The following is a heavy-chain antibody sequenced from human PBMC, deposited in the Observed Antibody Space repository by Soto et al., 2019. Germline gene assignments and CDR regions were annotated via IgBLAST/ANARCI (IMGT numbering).Heavy chain of an antibody. V-gene: IGHV3-7*03. CDR1: GFPFRDYW. CDR2: IKQDESDK. CDR3: AAYCYTMTCTHFHGYS. D-gene: IGHD3-16*02. J-gene: IGHJ5*02. Sequence: GGSLRLSCAFFGFPFRDYWMISVLHAPVKGLELVANIKQDESDKYYVDSVKGRFTISRDNAKNALYLQMNSLRVEDTAVYYCAAYCYTMTCTHFHGYSWGQGTQVTVSS.